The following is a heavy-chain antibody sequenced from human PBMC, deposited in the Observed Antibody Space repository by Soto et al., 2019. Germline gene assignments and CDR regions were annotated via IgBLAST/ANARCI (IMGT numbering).Heavy chain of an antibody. D-gene: IGHD3-9*01. V-gene: IGHV2-5*02. J-gene: IGHJ5*02. CDR1: GFSLSTSGVG. CDR3: AHKQGSLRYFDWLSLGYNWFDP. CDR2: IYWDDDK. Sequence: QITLKESGPTLVKPTQTLTLTCTFSGFSLSTSGVGVGWIRQPPGKALEWLALIYWDDDKRYSPSLKSRLTITQDTSKNXXVXTXXNMDPVDTATYYCAHKQGSLRYFDWLSLGYNWFDPWGQGTLVTVSS.